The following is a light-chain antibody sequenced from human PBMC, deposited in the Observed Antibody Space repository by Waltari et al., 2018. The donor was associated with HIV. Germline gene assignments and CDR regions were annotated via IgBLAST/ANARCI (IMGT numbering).Light chain of an antibody. V-gene: IGLV3-21*04. CDR3: QVWDTDTDHWV. Sequence: SYVLTQPPSVSVAPGKTAGITCGGDNIGSKSVHWYQHRPGQAPILVIYDDTDRPSGNPERCSGYASWNTATLTVNSVEAGDEADYYCQVWDTDTDHWVFGGGTRLTVL. J-gene: IGLJ3*02. CDR1: NIGSKS. CDR2: DDT.